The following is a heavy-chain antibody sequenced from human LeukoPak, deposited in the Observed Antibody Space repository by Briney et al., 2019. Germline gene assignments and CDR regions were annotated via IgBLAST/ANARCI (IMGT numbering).Heavy chain of an antibody. CDR2: IYYSGST. D-gene: IGHD3-10*01. CDR1: GGSISSYY. Sequence: SETLSLTCTVSGGSISSYYWSWIRQPPGKGLEWIGYIYYSGSTNYNPSLKSRVTISVDTSKNQFSLKLSSVSAADTAVYYCARQGSGNYHDHGMDVWGQGTTVTVSS. CDR3: ARQGSGNYHDHGMDV. J-gene: IGHJ6*02. V-gene: IGHV4-59*01.